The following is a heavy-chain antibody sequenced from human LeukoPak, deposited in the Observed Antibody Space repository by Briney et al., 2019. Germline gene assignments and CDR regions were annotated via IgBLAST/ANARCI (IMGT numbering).Heavy chain of an antibody. D-gene: IGHD3-16*02. Sequence: SETLSLTCAVYGGSFSGYYWSWIRQPPGKGLEWVGEINHSGSTNYNPSLKSRVTISVDTSKNQLSLKLSSVTAADTAVYYCAGITFGGVIVHDWGQGTLVTVSS. V-gene: IGHV4-34*01. CDR2: INHSGST. CDR3: AGITFGGVIVHD. CDR1: GGSFSGYY. J-gene: IGHJ4*02.